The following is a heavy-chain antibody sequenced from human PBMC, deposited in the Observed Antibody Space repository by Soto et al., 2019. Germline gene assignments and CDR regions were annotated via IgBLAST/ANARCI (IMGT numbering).Heavy chain of an antibody. CDR3: AKVVVAAGGYYYYGMDV. J-gene: IGHJ6*02. V-gene: IGHV3-23*01. D-gene: IGHD2-15*01. CDR2: ISGSGGST. CDR1: GFTFSSYA. Sequence: PGGSLRLSCAASGFTFSSYAMSWVRQAPGKGLEWVSAISGSGGSTYYADSVKGRFTISRDNSKNTLYLQMNSLRAEDTAVYYCAKVVVAAGGYYYYGMDVWGQGTTVTVSS.